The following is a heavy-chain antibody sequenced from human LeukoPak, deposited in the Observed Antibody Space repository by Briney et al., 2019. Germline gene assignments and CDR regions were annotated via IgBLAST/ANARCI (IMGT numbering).Heavy chain of an antibody. CDR3: ATNTAAGNYWYFDL. CDR1: GGSISSGDYY. CDR2: IYYSGST. V-gene: IGHV4-30-4*08. D-gene: IGHD6-13*01. J-gene: IGHJ2*01. Sequence: SETLSLTCTVSGGSISSGDYYWSWIRQPPGKGLEWIGYIYYSGSTYYNPSLKSRVTISVDTSKNQFSLKLSSVTAAVTAVYYCATNTAAGNYWYFDLWGRGTLVTVSS.